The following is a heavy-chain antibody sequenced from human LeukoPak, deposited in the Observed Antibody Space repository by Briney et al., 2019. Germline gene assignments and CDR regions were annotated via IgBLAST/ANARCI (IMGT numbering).Heavy chain of an antibody. CDR1: GYTFTGYY. CDR3: AKDCEDYYYYYHMDV. J-gene: IGHJ6*03. Sequence: ASVKVSCKASGYTFTGYYIHWVRQAPGQGLEWMGWINPKSGGTYCSQKFQGRVTMTRDTSISTAYMELSRLTSDDTAVYYCAKDCEDYYYYYHMDVWGKGTTVTVSS. V-gene: IGHV1-2*02. CDR2: INPKSGGT.